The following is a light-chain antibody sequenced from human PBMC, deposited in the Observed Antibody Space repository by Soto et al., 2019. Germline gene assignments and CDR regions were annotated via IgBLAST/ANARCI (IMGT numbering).Light chain of an antibody. CDR1: SSDVGGFNS. Sequence: QSALTQPASVSGSPGQSITISCTGTSSDVGGFNSVSCYQLRPGTAPKLILYDVVDRPSGVSYRFSGSKSGNTASLTISGLQAADEADYFCSSYTSTMTNVFGSGSKVTVL. V-gene: IGLV2-14*03. J-gene: IGLJ1*01. CDR2: DVV. CDR3: SSYTSTMTNV.